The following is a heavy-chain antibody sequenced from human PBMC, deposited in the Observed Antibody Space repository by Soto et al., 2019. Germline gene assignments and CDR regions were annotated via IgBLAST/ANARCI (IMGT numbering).Heavy chain of an antibody. CDR3: ARGQRAAASYYYYGMDV. CDR1: GGTFSSYA. Sequence: QVQLVQSGAEVKKPGSSVKVYCKASGGTFSSYAISWVRQAPGQGLEWMGGIIPIFGTANYAQKFQGRVTITADESTSTAYMELSSLRSEDTAVYYCARGQRAAASYYYYGMDVWGQGTTVTVSS. V-gene: IGHV1-69*12. CDR2: IIPIFGTA. J-gene: IGHJ6*02. D-gene: IGHD6-13*01.